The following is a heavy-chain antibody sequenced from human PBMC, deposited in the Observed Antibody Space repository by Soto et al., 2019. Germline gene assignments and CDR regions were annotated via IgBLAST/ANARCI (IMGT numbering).Heavy chain of an antibody. CDR2: IWHDGKNK. Sequence: QVQVVESGGGVVQPGRSLRLSCAASGFAFNKFGMHWVRQAPGKGLEWVAVIWHDGKNKDDAESVKGRFTISRDNSKKTLYLEMNSLRAEDTAVYYCVRDPGNDEAMDYWGQGTLVIVSS. CDR3: VRDPGNDEAMDY. D-gene: IGHD1-1*01. CDR1: GFAFNKFG. J-gene: IGHJ4*02. V-gene: IGHV3-33*01.